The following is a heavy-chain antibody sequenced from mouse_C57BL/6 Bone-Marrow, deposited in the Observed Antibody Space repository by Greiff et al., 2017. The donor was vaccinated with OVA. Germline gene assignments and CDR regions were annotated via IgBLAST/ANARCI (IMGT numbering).Heavy chain of an antibody. D-gene: IGHD1-1*02. V-gene: IGHV1-76*01. Sequence: VQLQQSGAELVRPGASVKLSCKASGYTFTDYYINWVKQRPGQGLEWIARIYPGSGNTYYNEKFKGKATLTAEKSSSTAYMQLSSLTSEDSAVYFCAREGGYYADYWGQGTTLTVSS. CDR1: GYTFTDYY. CDR2: IYPGSGNT. CDR3: AREGGYYADY. J-gene: IGHJ2*01.